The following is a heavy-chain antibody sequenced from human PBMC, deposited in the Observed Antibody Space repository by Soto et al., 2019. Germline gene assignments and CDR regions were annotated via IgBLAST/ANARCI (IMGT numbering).Heavy chain of an antibody. CDR1: GGSFRGFY. D-gene: IGHD6-6*01. CDR3: ARAPYSCSFHLYYGLDV. J-gene: IGHJ6*02. V-gene: IGHV4-34*01. Sequence: PSETLSLTCEAYGGSFRGFYWNWIRQSPGKGLEWIGEIYHSGVTKYNPSLKSRVTISVDTSKNQFSLNLTSVTAADTAVYYCARAPYSCSFHLYYGLDVWGQGTSVTVSS. CDR2: IYHSGVT.